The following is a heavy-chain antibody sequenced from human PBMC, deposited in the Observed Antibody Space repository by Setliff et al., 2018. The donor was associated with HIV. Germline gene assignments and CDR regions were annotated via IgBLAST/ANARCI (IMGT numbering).Heavy chain of an antibody. V-gene: IGHV4-59*12. Sequence: SETLSLTCTVSGGSISSYYWSWIRQPPGKGLEWIGYIDNSGSTNYNPSLKSRVTISVDTSKNQFSLKVNSVTAADTAVYYCARGARLLAGYSDRWDYYYMAVWGKGTTVTVS. D-gene: IGHD6-13*01. CDR3: ARGARLLAGYSDRWDYYYMAV. J-gene: IGHJ6*03. CDR1: GGSISSYY. CDR2: IDNSGST.